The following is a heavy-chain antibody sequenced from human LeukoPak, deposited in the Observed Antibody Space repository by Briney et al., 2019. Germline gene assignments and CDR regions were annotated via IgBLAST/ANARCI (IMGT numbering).Heavy chain of an antibody. Sequence: GGSLRLSCAASGFTFSDYYMSWIRQAPGKGLEWVSYIGSSGSTIYYADSVKGRFTISRDNAKNSLYLQMNSLRAEDTAVYYCARDGYCSGGSCYGYYFDYWGQGTLVTVSS. J-gene: IGHJ4*02. V-gene: IGHV3-11*01. D-gene: IGHD2-15*01. CDR2: IGSSGSTI. CDR1: GFTFSDYY. CDR3: ARDGYCSGGSCYGYYFDY.